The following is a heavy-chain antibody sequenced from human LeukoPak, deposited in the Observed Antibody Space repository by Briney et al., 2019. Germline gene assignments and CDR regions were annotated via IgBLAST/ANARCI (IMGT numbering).Heavy chain of an antibody. CDR1: GGSFSGYY. Sequence: SETLSLTCAVYGGSFSGYYWSWIRQPPGKGLEWIGEINHSGSTNYNPSLKSRVTISVDTSKNQLSLKLSSVTAADTAVYYCARWRGYYYYYYMDVWGKGTTVTVSS. J-gene: IGHJ6*03. V-gene: IGHV4-34*01. CDR3: ARWRGYYYYYYMDV. CDR2: INHSGST. D-gene: IGHD2-2*01.